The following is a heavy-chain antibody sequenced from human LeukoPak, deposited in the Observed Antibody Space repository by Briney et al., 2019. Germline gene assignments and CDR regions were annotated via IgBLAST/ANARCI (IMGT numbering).Heavy chain of an antibody. V-gene: IGHV1-18*01. CDR2: ISAYNGNT. CDR1: GYTFTSYG. Sequence: ASVKVSCKASGYTFTSYGISWVRQAPGQGLEWMGWISAYNGNTNYAQKLQGRVTMTTDTSTSTAYMELRSLRSDDTAVYYCARSGEMATAHWFFDLWGRGTLVTVSS. J-gene: IGHJ2*01. D-gene: IGHD5-24*01. CDR3: ARSGEMATAHWFFDL.